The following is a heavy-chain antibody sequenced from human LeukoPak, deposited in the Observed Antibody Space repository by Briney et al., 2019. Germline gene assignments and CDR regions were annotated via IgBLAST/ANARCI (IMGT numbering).Heavy chain of an antibody. V-gene: IGHV5-51*01. CDR2: VFPGDSDT. CDR1: GYSFTSYW. J-gene: IGHJ4*02. D-gene: IGHD6-13*01. Sequence: GESLKISCKGSGYSFTSYWIGWVRQMPGKGLEWMGIVFPGDSDTRYSPSFQGQVTISVDKSISTAYLQWSSLKASDTAMYYCARAHYYSSSFFFDYWGQGTLVTVSS. CDR3: ARAHYYSSSFFFDY.